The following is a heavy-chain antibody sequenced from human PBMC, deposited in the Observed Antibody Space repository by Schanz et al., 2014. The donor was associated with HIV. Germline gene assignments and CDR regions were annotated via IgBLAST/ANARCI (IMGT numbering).Heavy chain of an antibody. V-gene: IGHV3-30*18. CDR3: AKDRNYYDDRYIGKGNYYYYYGMDV. J-gene: IGHJ6*02. CDR2: ISYDAVNK. D-gene: IGHD3-22*01. CDR1: GLTFNSFG. Sequence: VHLVESGGGVVQPGRSLRLSCAASGLTFNSFGIHWVRQAPGKGLEWVAVISYDAVNKFYADSVKGRFTISRDNSKNTLYLQLKSLRAEDRAVYYCAKDRNYYDDRYIGKGNYYYYYGMDVWGQGTTVTVSS.